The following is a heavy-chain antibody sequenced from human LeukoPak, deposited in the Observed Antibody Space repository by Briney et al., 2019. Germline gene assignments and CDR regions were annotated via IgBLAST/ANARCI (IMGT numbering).Heavy chain of an antibody. CDR1: GFTFLNAW. D-gene: IGHD2-8*01. J-gene: IGHJ4*02. Sequence: GGSLRLSCATSGFTFLNAWVSWVRQAPGKGPDLVGRIRRKTDGGTTDYAPPVKGRFTISRDESKNTLLLQMHSLKTEDTAVYYCTTENVVEVYGMENFDYWGQGTLVTVSS. CDR3: TTENVVEVYGMENFDY. V-gene: IGHV3-15*01. CDR2: IRRKTDGGTT.